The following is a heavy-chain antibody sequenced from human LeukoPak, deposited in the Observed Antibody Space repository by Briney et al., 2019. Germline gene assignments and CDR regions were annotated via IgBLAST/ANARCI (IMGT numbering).Heavy chain of an antibody. CDR2: ISAYNGNT. CDR3: ARDRGVGSSSWYSFDY. Sequence: EASVTVSCKASGYTFTSYGISWVRQAPGQGLEWMGWISAYNGNTNYAQKLQGRVTMTTDTSTSTAYMELRSLRSDDTAVYYCARDRGVGSSSWYSFDYWGQGTLVTVSS. V-gene: IGHV1-18*01. D-gene: IGHD6-13*01. CDR1: GYTFTSYG. J-gene: IGHJ4*02.